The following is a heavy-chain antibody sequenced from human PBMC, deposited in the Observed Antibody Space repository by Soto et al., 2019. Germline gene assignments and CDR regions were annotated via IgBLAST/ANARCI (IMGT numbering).Heavy chain of an antibody. CDR1: GFAFSNYA. J-gene: IGHJ4*02. V-gene: IGHV3-23*01. Sequence: GGSLRLSCAASGFAFSNYAMTWVRQAPGKGLEWVSSIRGNGDRTYYAESVKGRFTISRDNSKSTLFLQMNSLRADDTAVYFCARAEVTAVFGFWGQGTLVTVSS. CDR3: ARAEVTAVFGF. D-gene: IGHD2-21*02. CDR2: IRGNGDRT.